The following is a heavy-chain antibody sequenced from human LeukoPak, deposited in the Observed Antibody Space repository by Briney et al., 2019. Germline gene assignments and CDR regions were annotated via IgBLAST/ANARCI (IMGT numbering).Heavy chain of an antibody. CDR2: IHYSGST. CDR1: GGSINSYY. D-gene: IGHD1-1*01. CDR3: GRHVQAPSFDP. Sequence: SETLSLTCTVSGGSINSYYWSWIRQPPGKGLEWIGYIHYSGSTNYNPSLKSRVTISADTSTNHFSLKLTSVTAADTAVYYCGRHVQAPSFDPWGQGTLVTVSS. J-gene: IGHJ5*02. V-gene: IGHV4-59*08.